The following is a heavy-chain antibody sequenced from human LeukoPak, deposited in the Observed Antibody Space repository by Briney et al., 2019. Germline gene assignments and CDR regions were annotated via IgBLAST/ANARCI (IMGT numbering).Heavy chain of an antibody. Sequence: SETLSLTCTVSGGSISSYYWSWIRQPPGKGLEWIGYIYYSGSTNYNPSLKSRVTISVGTSKNQFSLKLSSVTAADTAVYYCARRSGPDYYYMDVWGKGTTVTISS. D-gene: IGHD3-10*01. J-gene: IGHJ6*03. CDR2: IYYSGST. CDR1: GGSISSYY. CDR3: ARRSGPDYYYMDV. V-gene: IGHV4-59*01.